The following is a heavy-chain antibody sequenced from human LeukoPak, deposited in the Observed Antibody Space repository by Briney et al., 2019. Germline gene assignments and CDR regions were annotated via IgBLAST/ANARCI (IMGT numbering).Heavy chain of an antibody. J-gene: IGHJ4*02. D-gene: IGHD3-3*01. CDR3: AKVRRDFWSGHGYDY. Sequence: GGSLRLSCAASEFTFSNYAMTWVRQAPGKGLEWVSLISGSGDNTYYADSVKGRFTISRDNSKNVLTLQMNSLRAEDTAVYYCAKVRRDFWSGHGYDYWGQGTLVTVSS. CDR2: ISGSGDNT. V-gene: IGHV3-23*01. CDR1: EFTFSNYA.